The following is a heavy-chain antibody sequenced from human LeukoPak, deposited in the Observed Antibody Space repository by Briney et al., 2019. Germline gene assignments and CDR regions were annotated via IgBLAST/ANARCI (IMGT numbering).Heavy chain of an antibody. V-gene: IGHV3-13*04. CDR1: GFTFSNYD. CDR2: IGAADDT. J-gene: IGHJ4*02. Sequence: PGGSLRLSCAASGFTFSNYDMFWVRQTTGKGLEWVSTIGAADDTYYSGSVRGRFTISRESAKDSLYLQMNSLRAGDTAVYYCARGSGSHFDYWGQGTLVTVSS. D-gene: IGHD1-26*01. CDR3: ARGSGSHFDY.